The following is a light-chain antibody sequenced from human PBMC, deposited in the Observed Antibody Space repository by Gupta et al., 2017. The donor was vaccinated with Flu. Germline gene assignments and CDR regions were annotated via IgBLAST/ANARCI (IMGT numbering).Light chain of an antibody. CDR2: DAS. CDR3: QQYYNLRTWT. J-gene: IGKJ1*01. V-gene: IGKV1-33*01. Sequence: DLQMTQSPSSLSASVGDRVTITCQASQDISNYLNWYQQKPGKAPKLLIYDASNLETGVPSRFSGSGSGTDFTFTISSLLPEDIAAYYCQQYYNLRTWTFGQGTKVEIK. CDR1: QDISNY.